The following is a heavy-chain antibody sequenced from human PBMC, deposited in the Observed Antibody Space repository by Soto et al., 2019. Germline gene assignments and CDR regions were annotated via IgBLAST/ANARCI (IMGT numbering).Heavy chain of an antibody. Sequence: SVKVSCKASGYTFSSYTISWVRQAPGQGLEWMGRIIPILGIANYARKFQGRVTITADKSTSTAYMELSSLRSEDTAVYYCARTSKLADLLDVWGKGTTVTVSS. D-gene: IGHD6-13*01. CDR1: GYTFSSYT. J-gene: IGHJ6*04. V-gene: IGHV1-69*02. CDR2: IIPILGIA. CDR3: ARTSKLADLLDV.